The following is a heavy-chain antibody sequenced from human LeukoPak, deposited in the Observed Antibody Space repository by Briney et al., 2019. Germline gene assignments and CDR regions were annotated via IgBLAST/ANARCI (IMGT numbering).Heavy chain of an antibody. CDR1: GYTFTSYY. J-gene: IGHJ4*02. CDR2: INPSGGST. D-gene: IGHD2/OR15-2a*01. CDR3: ASVRVNIVV. Sequence: GASVKVSCKAAGYTFTSYYMHWVRQAPGQGLEWMGIINPSGGSTSYAQKFQGRVTMTRDTPTSTGHMELSSPRYEDTAVYYCASVRVNIVVWGQGTLVTVSS. V-gene: IGHV1-46*01.